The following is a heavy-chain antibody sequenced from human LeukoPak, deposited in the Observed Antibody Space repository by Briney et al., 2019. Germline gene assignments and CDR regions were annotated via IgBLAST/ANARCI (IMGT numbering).Heavy chain of an antibody. V-gene: IGHV3-23*01. D-gene: IGHD1-26*01. J-gene: IGHJ4*02. Sequence: PGGSLRLSCAASGFTFSSFPMSWVRQAPGKGLEWVSAISGSGGSTYYADSVKGRFTISRDNSKNTLYLKMTSLRAEDPAVYYCAKLLGDEEGYFDYWGQGTLVTVSS. CDR1: GFTFSSFP. CDR3: AKLLGDEEGYFDY. CDR2: ISGSGGST.